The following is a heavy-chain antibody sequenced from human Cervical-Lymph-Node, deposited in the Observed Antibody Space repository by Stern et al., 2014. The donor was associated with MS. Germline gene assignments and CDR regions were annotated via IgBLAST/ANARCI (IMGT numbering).Heavy chain of an antibody. CDR1: RYTFTAYS. CDR2: VNPNTGAT. CDR3: AAASTTSSASPFDY. D-gene: IGHD6-19*01. V-gene: IGHV1-2*02. J-gene: IGHJ4*02. Sequence: VHLVESGAEVKKPGASLKVSCQPSRYTFTAYSFHWVRQAPGQGLQWMGWVNPNTGATTYAKQFRGRVTMTRDSSISTAYMELSRLTSDDTAVYYCAAASTTSSASPFDYWGQGTLLTVSS.